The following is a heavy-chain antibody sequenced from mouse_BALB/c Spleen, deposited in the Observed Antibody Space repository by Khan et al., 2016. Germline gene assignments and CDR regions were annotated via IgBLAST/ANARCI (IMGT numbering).Heavy chain of an antibody. CDR1: GFTFTDYY. V-gene: IGHV7-3*02. J-gene: IGHJ2*01. CDR3: ARDRCDGVDY. D-gene: IGHD2-13*01. Sequence: EVELVESGGGLVQPGGSLRLSCATSGFTFTDYYMSWVRQPPGKALEWLGFIRNKANGYTKEYSASVKGRFTISRDNSQSILYLQMNTLRAEDSGTYYCARDRCDGVDYWGQGTTLTVSS. CDR2: IRNKANGYTK.